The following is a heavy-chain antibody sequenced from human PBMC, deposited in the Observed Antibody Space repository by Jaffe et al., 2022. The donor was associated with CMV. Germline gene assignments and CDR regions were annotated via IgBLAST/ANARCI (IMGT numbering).Heavy chain of an antibody. Sequence: QVQLQESGPGLVKPSETLSLTCTVSGGSISSYYWSWIRQPAGKGLEWIGRIYTSGSTNYNPSLKSRVTMSVDTSKNQFSLKLSSVTAADTAVYYCARSLNVRYCSSTSCSPFDYWGQGTLVTVSS. CDR1: GGSISSYY. V-gene: IGHV4-4*07. J-gene: IGHJ4*02. D-gene: IGHD2-2*01. CDR2: IYTSGST. CDR3: ARSLNVRYCSSTSCSPFDY.